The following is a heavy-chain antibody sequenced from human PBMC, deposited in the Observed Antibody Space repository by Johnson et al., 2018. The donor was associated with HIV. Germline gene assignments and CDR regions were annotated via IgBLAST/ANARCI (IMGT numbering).Heavy chain of an antibody. CDR3: AKDVAVVTPSGSFDI. J-gene: IGHJ3*02. D-gene: IGHD4-23*01. V-gene: IGHV3-30*18. CDR2: ITFEGSDK. CDR1: GFTFSNYG. Sequence: QVQLVESGGGVVQPGRSLRLSCAASGFTFSNYGMHWVRQAPGKGLEWVAVITFEGSDKYYADSVKGRVTISRDDSKNTLYLRLNSLRTEGSAVYYCAKDVAVVTPSGSFDIWGQGTRVTVSS.